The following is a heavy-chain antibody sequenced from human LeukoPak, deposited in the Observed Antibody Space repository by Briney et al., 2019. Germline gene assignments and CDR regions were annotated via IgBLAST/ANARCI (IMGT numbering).Heavy chain of an antibody. CDR3: ARSGSGSYFLDY. Sequence: PGGSLRLSRGASGFTFSTYAMSWVRQAPGKGLEWVSAISGSGGSTYYADSVKGRFTISRDNFKHTLYLQMNSLRAEDTAVYYCARSGSGSYFLDYWGQGTLVTVSS. CDR1: GFTFSTYA. V-gene: IGHV3-23*01. J-gene: IGHJ4*02. CDR2: ISGSGGST. D-gene: IGHD3-10*01.